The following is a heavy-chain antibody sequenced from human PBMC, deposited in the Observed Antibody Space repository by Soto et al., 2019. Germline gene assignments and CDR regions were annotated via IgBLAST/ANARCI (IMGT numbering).Heavy chain of an antibody. J-gene: IGHJ4*02. D-gene: IGHD1-26*01. CDR1: GFTFSSYA. Sequence: GGSLRLSCAASGFTFSSYAMSWVRQAPGKGLEWVSAISGSGGGTYYADSVKGRFTISRDNSKNTLYLQMNSLRAEDTAVYYCAKDLEEWEPPDYFDYWGQGTLVTVSS. CDR3: AKDLEEWEPPDYFDY. CDR2: ISGSGGGT. V-gene: IGHV3-23*01.